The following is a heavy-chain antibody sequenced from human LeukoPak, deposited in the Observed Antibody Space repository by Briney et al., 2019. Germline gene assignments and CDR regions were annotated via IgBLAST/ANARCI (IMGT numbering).Heavy chain of an antibody. J-gene: IGHJ2*01. CDR1: GGSISSGGYY. CDR3: ATYGSGWYFDL. D-gene: IGHD3-10*01. V-gene: IGHV4-31*03. Sequence: TLSLTCTVSGGSISSGGYYWSWIRQHPGKGLEWIGYIYDSGSTYYKPSLRSRVTISGDTSKNQFSLKLSSVTDADTAVYYCATYGSGWYFDLWGRGTLVTVSS. CDR2: IYDSGST.